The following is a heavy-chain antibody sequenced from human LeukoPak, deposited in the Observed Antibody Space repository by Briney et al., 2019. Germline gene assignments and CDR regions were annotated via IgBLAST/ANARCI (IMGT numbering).Heavy chain of an antibody. J-gene: IGHJ4*02. CDR3: ARGYDSSAYYPFNY. D-gene: IGHD3-22*01. CDR1: GGSISSGGYY. CDR2: IYYSGST. Sequence: SETLSLTCTVSGGSISSGGYYWSWIRQHPGKGLEWIGYIYYSGSTYYNPSLKSRVTISVDTSKNQFSLKLSSVTAADTAVYYCARGYDSSAYYPFNYWGQGTLVTVSS. V-gene: IGHV4-31*03.